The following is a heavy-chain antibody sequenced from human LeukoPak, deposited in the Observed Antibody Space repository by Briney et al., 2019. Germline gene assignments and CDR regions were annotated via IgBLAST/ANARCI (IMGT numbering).Heavy chain of an antibody. CDR3: ASHYSGYANY. CDR1: GFTFRTYS. D-gene: IGHD5-12*01. V-gene: IGHV3-21*01. Sequence: GGSLRLSCAASGFTFRTYSMNWVRQAPGKGLEWVSSVSSSSGYIYYADSVKGRFTISRDSAKNLVFLQMNSLRAEDTALYYCASHYSGYANYWGQGTLVTVSS. CDR2: VSSSSGYI. J-gene: IGHJ4*02.